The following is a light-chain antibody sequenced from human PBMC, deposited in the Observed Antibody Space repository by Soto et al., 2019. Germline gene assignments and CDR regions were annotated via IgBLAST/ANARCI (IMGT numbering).Light chain of an antibody. CDR3: CSYVGRNTYV. V-gene: IGLV2-11*01. J-gene: IGLJ1*01. CDR1: SSDVGGYNY. Sequence: QSALTQPRSASGSLGLSITISCTGTSSDVGGYNYVSWYQQHPAKAPKLIIFDVSKRPSGVPNRFSGSKSGNTASLTISGLRAEDEADYYCCSYVGRNTYVFGTGTKFTVL. CDR2: DVS.